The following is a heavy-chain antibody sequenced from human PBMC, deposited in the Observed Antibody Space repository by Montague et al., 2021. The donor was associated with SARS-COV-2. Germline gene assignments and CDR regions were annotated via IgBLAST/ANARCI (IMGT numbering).Heavy chain of an antibody. CDR2: IHHGRST. V-gene: IGHV4-34*01. D-gene: IGHD3-10*01. CDR3: ARLGDGVVPSPILGVGPYYSYYYMDV. CDR1: GGSFSTYS. Sequence: SETLSLTCAVHGGSFSTYSWNWIRQPPGKGLEWIGEIHHGRSTNYNPSLKSRVTISADTSKNQFSLKLTSVAAADTAVYCCARLGDGVVPSPILGVGPYYSYYYMDVWGKGTTVTVSS. J-gene: IGHJ6*03.